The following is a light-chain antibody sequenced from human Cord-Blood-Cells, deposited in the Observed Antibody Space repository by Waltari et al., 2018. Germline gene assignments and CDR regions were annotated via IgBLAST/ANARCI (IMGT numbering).Light chain of an antibody. CDR2: DAS. V-gene: IGKV1-33*01. CDR1: QDISNY. CDR3: QQYDNLPFT. Sequence: DIQMTQSPSSLSASVGDRVTITCQASQDISNYLNWYQQKPGKAPKLLIYDASNLETGVTSRLSGSGSGTDFTFTISSLQPEDIATYYCQQYDNLPFTFGPGTKVDIK. J-gene: IGKJ3*01.